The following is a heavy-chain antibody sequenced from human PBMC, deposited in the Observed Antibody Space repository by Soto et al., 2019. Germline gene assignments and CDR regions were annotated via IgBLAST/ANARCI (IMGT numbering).Heavy chain of an antibody. Sequence: QVQLQESGPGLVRPSQTLSLTCTVSGDSISSADYYWSWIRQTPGKVLEWIGHIFYSGTTYYNPSLNSRVTISVDTSKNHFSLRLTSVTAADTAVYYCARDLWVEPELYYYGMDVWGQGTTVTVSS. V-gene: IGHV4-30-4*01. CDR1: GDSISSADYY. CDR3: ARDLWVEPELYYYGMDV. CDR2: IFYSGTT. J-gene: IGHJ6*02. D-gene: IGHD1-1*01.